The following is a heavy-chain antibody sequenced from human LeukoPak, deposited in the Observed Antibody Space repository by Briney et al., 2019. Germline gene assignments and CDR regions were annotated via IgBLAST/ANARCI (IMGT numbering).Heavy chain of an antibody. CDR1: GYTITGNY. CDR2: TNPNSGDT. V-gene: IGHV1-2*02. Sequence: ASVKVSCKASGYTITGNYMHWLRQAPGQGLEWLGWTNPNSGDTNYAQKFQGRVTMTRDTSISTAYMELSRLRSDDTAVYYCARGKSGEKNPWFDPWGQGTLVTVSS. D-gene: IGHD3-10*01. CDR3: ARGKSGEKNPWFDP. J-gene: IGHJ5*02.